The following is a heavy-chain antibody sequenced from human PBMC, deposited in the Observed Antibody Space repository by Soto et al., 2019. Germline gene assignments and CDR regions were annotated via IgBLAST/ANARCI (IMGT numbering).Heavy chain of an antibody. CDR2: ISYDGSNK. D-gene: IGHD4-17*01. Sequence: QVQLVESGGGVVQPGRSLRLSCAASGFTFSSYGMHWVRQAPGKGLEWVAVISYDGSNKYYADSVKGRFTITRDNSKNTLYLQMNSLSAEDTAVYYCAKDRGRYYFDYWGQGTLVTVSS. J-gene: IGHJ4*02. CDR1: GFTFSSYG. V-gene: IGHV3-30*18. CDR3: AKDRGRYYFDY.